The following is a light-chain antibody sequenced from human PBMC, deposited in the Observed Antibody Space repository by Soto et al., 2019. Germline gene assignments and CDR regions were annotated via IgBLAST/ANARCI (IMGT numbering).Light chain of an antibody. CDR1: QSIRIY. Sequence: DIQMTQSPSSLSATVGDRVTITCRASQSIRIYVNWYQQKPRRAPKLLIYAASSLQGGVPSRFSGGGSGTDFTLTITSLQPEDFATYYCQQYNSYSWTFGQGTKVDIK. CDR2: AAS. CDR3: QQYNSYSWT. V-gene: IGKV1-39*01. J-gene: IGKJ1*01.